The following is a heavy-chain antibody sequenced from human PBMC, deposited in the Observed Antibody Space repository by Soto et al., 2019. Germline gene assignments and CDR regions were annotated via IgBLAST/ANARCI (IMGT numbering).Heavy chain of an antibody. V-gene: IGHV4-31*03. CDR1: GGSISSAAYY. Sequence: QVQLQESGPGLVKPSQTLSLSCTVSGGSISSAAYYWSWLRQHPGKGLEWIAYISHSGSTYYTPSPKSRVIISADTSKNQFSLNLTSVTAADTAVYYCAREYTYGSNFFDCWGQGALVTVSS. CDR3: AREYTYGSNFFDC. CDR2: ISHSGST. J-gene: IGHJ4*02. D-gene: IGHD5-18*01.